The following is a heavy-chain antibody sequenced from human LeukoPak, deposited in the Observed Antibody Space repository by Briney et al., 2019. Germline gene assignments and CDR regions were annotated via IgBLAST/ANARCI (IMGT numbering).Heavy chain of an antibody. D-gene: IGHD6-13*01. Sequence: SETLSLTCTVSGDSTSSSTYYWGWIRQPPGRGLEWLGSFYYTGSTYYNPSLKSRVTISVDTSKNQFSLKLSSVTAADTAAYYCARHLYSSTRNPTFDYWGQGTLVTVSS. CDR1: GDSTSSSTYY. CDR2: FYYTGST. V-gene: IGHV4-39*01. CDR3: ARHLYSSTRNPTFDY. J-gene: IGHJ4*02.